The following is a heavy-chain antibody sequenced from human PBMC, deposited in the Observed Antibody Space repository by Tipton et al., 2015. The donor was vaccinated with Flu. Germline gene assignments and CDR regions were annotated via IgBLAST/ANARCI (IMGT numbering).Heavy chain of an antibody. CDR3: ARDRIVEARAFDI. D-gene: IGHD2-21*01. Sequence: TLSLTCTVSGGSISSSTYYWGWIRQPPGKGLEWIGSIYYSGTTSYTPSLKSRVTISVDTSKNQFSLKLSSVTAAGTAVYHRARDRIVEARAFDIWGQGAMVTVSS. CDR2: IYYSGTT. V-gene: IGHV4-39*07. J-gene: IGHJ3*02. CDR1: GGSISSSTYY.